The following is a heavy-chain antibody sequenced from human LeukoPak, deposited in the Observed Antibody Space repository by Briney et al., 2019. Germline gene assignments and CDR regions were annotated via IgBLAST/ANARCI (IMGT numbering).Heavy chain of an antibody. Sequence: GGSLRLSCAASAFTFSNYAMSWVRQAPGKGLEWVLVISGSGGGTYYADSGKGRFTISRDNAKNSLYLQMNRLRAEDTAVYYCARGEYYDCWSGYPFDYWGQGTLVTVSS. CDR2: ISGSGGGT. D-gene: IGHD3-3*01. J-gene: IGHJ4*02. CDR1: AFTFSNYA. CDR3: ARGEYYDCWSGYPFDY. V-gene: IGHV3-23*01.